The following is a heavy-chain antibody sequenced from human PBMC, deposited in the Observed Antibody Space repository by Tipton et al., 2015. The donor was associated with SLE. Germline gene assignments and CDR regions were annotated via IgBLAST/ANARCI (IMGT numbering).Heavy chain of an antibody. CDR1: GYTFINYN. CDR3: ARDNYGIFDY. Sequence: QLVQSGAELRKPGASVKVSCRASGYTFINYNLHWVRQAPGQGLQWLGKINPDFGTTIYAQRFQGRVAMTRDTSTSTVYMELSSLRSEDTAVYYCARDNYGIFDYWGQGALVTVSS. CDR2: INPDFGTT. V-gene: IGHV1-46*01. D-gene: IGHD3-16*01. J-gene: IGHJ4*02.